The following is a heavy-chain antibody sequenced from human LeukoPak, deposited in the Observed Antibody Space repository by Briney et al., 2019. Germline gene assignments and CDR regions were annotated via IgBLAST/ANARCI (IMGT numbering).Heavy chain of an antibody. V-gene: IGHV4-34*01. J-gene: IGHJ4*02. Sequence: PAETLSLTCAVYGGSFRGYYWSWIRQPPGKGLEWIGEINHSGSTNYNPSLKSRVTISLDTSMKKFSLKLNSVTAADTAVYYCARSQQWLVLDYWGQGTLVTVSS. CDR2: INHSGST. CDR1: GGSFRGYY. CDR3: ARSQQWLVLDY. D-gene: IGHD6-19*01.